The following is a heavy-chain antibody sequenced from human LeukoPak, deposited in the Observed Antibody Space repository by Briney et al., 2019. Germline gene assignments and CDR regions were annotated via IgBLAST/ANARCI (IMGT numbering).Heavy chain of an antibody. CDR2: IIPIFGTA. CDR1: GGTFSSYA. V-gene: IGHV1-69*06. J-gene: IGHJ6*03. D-gene: IGHD1-26*01. CDR3: ASKENSGGYYGQFYYYYYYMDV. Sequence: SVKVSCKASGGTFSSYAISWVRQAPGQGLEWMGGIIPIFGTANYAQKFQGRVTITADKSTSTAYMELSSLRSEDTAVYYCASKENSGGYYGQFYYYYYYMDVWGKGTTVTVSS.